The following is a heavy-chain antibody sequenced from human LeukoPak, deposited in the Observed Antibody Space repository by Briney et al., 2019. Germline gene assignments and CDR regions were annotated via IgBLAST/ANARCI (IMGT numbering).Heavy chain of an antibody. J-gene: IGHJ4*02. CDR2: ISAYNGNT. Sequence: GASVKVSCKASGYTLTSYGISWVRQAPGQGLEWMGWISAYNGNTNYAQKLQGRVTMTRDTSTSTVYMELSSLRSEDTAVYYCARDIPALYGSGSYPREWGQGTLVTVSS. CDR1: GYTLTSYG. D-gene: IGHD3-10*01. CDR3: ARDIPALYGSGSYPRE. V-gene: IGHV1-18*01.